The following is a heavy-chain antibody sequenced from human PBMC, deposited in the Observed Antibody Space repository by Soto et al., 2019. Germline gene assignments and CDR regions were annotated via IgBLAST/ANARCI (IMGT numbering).Heavy chain of an antibody. Sequence: QVQLQESGPGPVKPSDTLSLTCAVSGYSISSSNWWGWIRQPPGKGLEWIGYIYYSGTTYYNPSLKSRVTMSVDTSKNQISLKLTSVTAVDTAVYYCARREIQGPIDYWGQGTLVTVSS. D-gene: IGHD1-26*01. V-gene: IGHV4-28*01. CDR1: GYSISSSNW. CDR3: ARREIQGPIDY. CDR2: IYYSGTT. J-gene: IGHJ4*02.